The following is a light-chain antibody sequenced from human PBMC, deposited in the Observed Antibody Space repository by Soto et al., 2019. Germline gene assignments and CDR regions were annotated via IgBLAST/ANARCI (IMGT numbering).Light chain of an antibody. J-gene: IGLJ2*01. V-gene: IGLV2-23*02. CDR2: EVN. CDR3: CSYAGSVTFLV. Sequence: QSALTQPASVSGSPGQSITISCSGTSGDVGSYNLVSWYQHHPGKAPKLMLYEVNKRPSGVSNRFSGSKSGNTASLTISGFQGEDEADSFCCSYAGSVTFLVFGGGTKLTVL. CDR1: SGDVGSYNL.